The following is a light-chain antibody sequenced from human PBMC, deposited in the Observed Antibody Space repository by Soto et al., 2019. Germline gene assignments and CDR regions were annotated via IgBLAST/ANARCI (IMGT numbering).Light chain of an antibody. CDR1: QGISSY. Sequence: AIRMTQSPSSLSASTGDRVTITCRASQGISSYLAWYQQKPGKAPKLLIYAASTLQSGVPSRFSGSGSGTDFTLTISCLQPGDFATYYCQQSETYPLTFGQGTKVDIK. J-gene: IGKJ1*01. CDR2: AAS. V-gene: IGKV1-8*01. CDR3: QQSETYPLT.